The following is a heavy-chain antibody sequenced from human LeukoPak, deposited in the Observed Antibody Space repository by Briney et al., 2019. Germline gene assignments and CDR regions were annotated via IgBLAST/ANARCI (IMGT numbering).Heavy chain of an antibody. CDR1: GGSISSGGYY. CDR2: IYYSGST. D-gene: IGHD5-18*01. Sequence: SETLSLTCTVSGGSISSGGYYWSWIRQHPGKGLEWNGYIYYSGSTYYNPSLKSRVTISVDTSKNQFSLNLTSMTAADTAIYYCARDSRSRKSYGLDSWGRGTLVTVSS. V-gene: IGHV4-31*03. CDR3: ARDSRSRKSYGLDS. J-gene: IGHJ4*02.